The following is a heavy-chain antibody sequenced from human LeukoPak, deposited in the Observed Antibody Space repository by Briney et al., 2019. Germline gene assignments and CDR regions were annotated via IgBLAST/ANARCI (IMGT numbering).Heavy chain of an antibody. CDR1: GFTFSNYA. CDR3: ARGHTWFPKSFDY. CDR2: ISSTSSYI. J-gene: IGHJ4*02. V-gene: IGHV3-21*01. D-gene: IGHD3-10*01. Sequence: PGGSLRLSCAASGFTFSNYAMTWVRQAPGKGLEWVPSISSTSSYIYFADSMKGRFTISRDNAKNSLFLQMNSLRAGDTAVYYCARGHTWFPKSFDYWGQGALVTVSS.